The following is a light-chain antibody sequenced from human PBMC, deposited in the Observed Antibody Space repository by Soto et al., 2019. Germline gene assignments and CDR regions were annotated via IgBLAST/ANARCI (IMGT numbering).Light chain of an antibody. CDR2: GAS. J-gene: IGKJ4*01. CDR1: QSVSSGY. CDR3: QQDGSSLPLT. Sequence: EIVLTQSPGTLSLSPGERATLSCRASQSVSSGYLAWYQQQPGQAPRLLIYGASSRATGIPDRFSGSGSGIDFTLTISRLEPEDFAVYYCQQDGSSLPLTFGGGTKVEIK. V-gene: IGKV3-20*01.